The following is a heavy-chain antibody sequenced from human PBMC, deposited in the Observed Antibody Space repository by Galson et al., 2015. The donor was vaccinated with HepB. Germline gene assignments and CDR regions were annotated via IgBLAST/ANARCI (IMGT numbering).Heavy chain of an antibody. CDR3: ARVNRWGSSTSCRPGCYYYMDV. D-gene: IGHD2-2*01. CDR1: GGSISSYY. Sequence: TLSLTCTVSGGSISSYYWSWIRQPPGKGLEWIGYIYYSGSTNYNPSLKSRVTISVDTSKNQFSLKLSSVTAADTAVYYCARVNRWGSSTSCRPGCYYYMDVWGKGTTVTVSS. V-gene: IGHV4-59*01. CDR2: IYYSGST. J-gene: IGHJ6*03.